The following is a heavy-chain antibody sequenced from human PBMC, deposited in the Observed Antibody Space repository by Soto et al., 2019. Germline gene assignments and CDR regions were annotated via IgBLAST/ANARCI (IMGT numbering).Heavy chain of an antibody. J-gene: IGHJ4*02. CDR2: IVPVFGRP. Sequence: GASVKVSCQASGGSFSNFGISWVRQAPGQGLEWMGGIVPVFGRPNYAQRFRGRLTITADESTSTGYMELISLRSDDTAVYYCAREGSGYNFWGQGTQVTVS. CDR3: AREGSGYNF. CDR1: GGSFSNFG. V-gene: IGHV1-69*13. D-gene: IGHD5-12*01.